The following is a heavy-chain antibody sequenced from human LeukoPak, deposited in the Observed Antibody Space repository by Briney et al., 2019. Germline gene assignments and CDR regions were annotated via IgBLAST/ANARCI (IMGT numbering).Heavy chain of an antibody. CDR3: VRGEEVVAGPRNWFDP. J-gene: IGHJ5*02. V-gene: IGHV3-11*06. Sequence: GGSLRLSCAASGFTFSDYYMSWIRQAPGKGLEWVSSISTSSIYIYYADSVKGRFTISRDNAKKSLYLQTNSLRAEDTAIYYCVRGEEVVAGPRNWFDPWGQGTLATVSS. CDR2: ISTSSIYI. D-gene: IGHD3-22*01. CDR1: GFTFSDYY.